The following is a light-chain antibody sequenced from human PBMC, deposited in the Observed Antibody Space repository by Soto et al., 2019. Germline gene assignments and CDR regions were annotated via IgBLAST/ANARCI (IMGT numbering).Light chain of an antibody. V-gene: IGLV1-40*01. Sequence: QSVLTQPPSVSGAPGQRVTISCTGSSSDIGAGYDVHWYQQLPGTAPKLLIYDNTNRPSGVPDRFSGSMSGTSASLAITGLQADDEADYYCQSYDSSLSGHWVFGGGTKLTVL. CDR2: DNT. CDR1: SSDIGAGYD. CDR3: QSYDSSLSGHWV. J-gene: IGLJ3*02.